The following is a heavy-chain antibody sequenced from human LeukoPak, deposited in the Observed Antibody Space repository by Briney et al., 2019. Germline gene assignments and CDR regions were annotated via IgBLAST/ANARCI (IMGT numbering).Heavy chain of an antibody. CDR2: IDPHDSDT. CDR3: VRVLSSSWFDFDY. V-gene: IGHV5-51*01. CDR1: GCNFPSYW. D-gene: IGHD6-13*01. Sequence: GESLKISCKGSGCNFPSYWIGWVRQMPGKGLEWMGVIDPHDSDTRYSPSFRGLVTISADKSTTTAYLQWTSLEASDTAMYYCVRVLSSSWFDFDYWGQGALVTVSS. J-gene: IGHJ4*02.